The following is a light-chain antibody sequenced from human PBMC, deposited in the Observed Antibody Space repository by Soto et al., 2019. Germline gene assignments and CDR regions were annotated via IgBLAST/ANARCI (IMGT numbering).Light chain of an antibody. Sequence: DIQMTQSPSTLSASIGDRVTLTCRASQGLTGRLAWYQQKPGRPPKLLIYHVSIWDSGVPSRFSGSESGTEFTLTISSLRPDDFATFYCHQYKVYPYTFGQGTRLDI. CDR3: HQYKVYPYT. V-gene: IGKV1-5*01. CDR1: QGLTGR. J-gene: IGKJ2*01. CDR2: HVS.